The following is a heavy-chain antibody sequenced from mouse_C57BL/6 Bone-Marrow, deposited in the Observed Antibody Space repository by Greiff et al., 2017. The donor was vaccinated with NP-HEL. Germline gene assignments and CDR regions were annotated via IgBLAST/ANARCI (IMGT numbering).Heavy chain of an antibody. D-gene: IGHD2-5*01. V-gene: IGHV1-55*01. CDR2: IYPGSGST. J-gene: IGHJ2*01. Sequence: VQLQESGAELVKPGASVKMSCKASGYTFTSYWITWVKQRPGQGLEWIGDIYPGSGSTNYNEKFKSKATLTVDTSSSTAYMQLSSLTSEDSAVYYCARGAYYSKGYYFDYWGQGTTLTVSS. CDR3: ARGAYYSKGYYFDY. CDR1: GYTFTSYW.